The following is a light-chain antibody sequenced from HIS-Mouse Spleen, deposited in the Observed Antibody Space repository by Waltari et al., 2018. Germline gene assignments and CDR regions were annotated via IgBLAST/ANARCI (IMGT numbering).Light chain of an antibody. CDR3: CSYAGSSTWV. Sequence: QSALTQPASVSGPPGQSITISRTGTSSDVGRYNLVPWYQQHPGKAPKPMIYEGSKRPSGVSNRFSGSKSGNTASLTISGLQAEDEADYYCCSYAGSSTWVFGGGTKLTVL. J-gene: IGLJ3*02. V-gene: IGLV2-23*01. CDR1: SSDVGRYNL. CDR2: EGS.